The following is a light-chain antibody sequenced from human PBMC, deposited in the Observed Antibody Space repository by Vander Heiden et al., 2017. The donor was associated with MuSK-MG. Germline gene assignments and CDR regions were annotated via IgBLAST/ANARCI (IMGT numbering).Light chain of an antibody. Sequence: NFILTQPHSVSASPGKTVTISCTRSSGNIADNFVQWYQQRPGSVPTIRGYDDIKRPSGVPDRFSGSIDTSYTSAYLDISGLRAEDDAYYYSPSYNRSELVCGGGNKMTVL. J-gene: IGLJ3*02. CDR2: DDI. V-gene: IGLV6-57*03. CDR3: PSYNRSELV. CDR1: SGNIADNF.